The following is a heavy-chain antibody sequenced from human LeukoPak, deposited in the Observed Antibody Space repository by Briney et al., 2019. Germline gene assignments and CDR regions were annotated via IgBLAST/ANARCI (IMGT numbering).Heavy chain of an antibody. CDR1: GGSLSSSSYY. J-gene: IGHJ3*02. D-gene: IGHD5-12*01. V-gene: IGHV4-39*01. CDR3: ARHQGLRNAFDI. CDR2: IYYSGST. Sequence: SETLSLTCTVSGGSLSSSSYYWGWIRQPPGKGLEWIGSIYYSGSTYYNPSLKSRVTISVDTSKNQFSLKLSSVTAADTAVYYCARHQGLRNAFDIWGQGTMVTVSS.